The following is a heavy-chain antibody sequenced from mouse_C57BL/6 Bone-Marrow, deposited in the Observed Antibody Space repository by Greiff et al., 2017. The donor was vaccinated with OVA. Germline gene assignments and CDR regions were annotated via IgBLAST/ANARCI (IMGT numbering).Heavy chain of an antibody. J-gene: IGHJ1*03. Sequence: QVQLQQPGAELVMPGASVKLSCKASGYTFTSYWMHWVKQRPGQGLEWIGEIDPSDSYTNYNQKFKGKSTLTVDKSSSTAYMQLSSLTSEDAAVYYCARALEVNYLYWYFDVWGTGTTVTVSS. V-gene: IGHV1-69*01. CDR1: GYTFTSYW. CDR3: ARALEVNYLYWYFDV. D-gene: IGHD2-1*01. CDR2: IDPSDSYT.